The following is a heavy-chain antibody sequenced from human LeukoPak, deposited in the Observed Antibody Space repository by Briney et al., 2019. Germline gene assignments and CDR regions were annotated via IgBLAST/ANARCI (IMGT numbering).Heavy chain of an antibody. J-gene: IGHJ4*02. CDR2: IYHSGST. CDR1: GGSISSSNW. V-gene: IGHV4-4*02. D-gene: IGHD1-26*01. Sequence: SETLSLTCAVSGGSISSSNWWSWVRQPPGKGLEWIGEIYHSGSTNYNPSLKSRVTISVDKSKNQFSLKLSSVTAADTAVYYCARVGSGSYQYYFDYWGQGTLVTVSS. CDR3: ARVGSGSYQYYFDY.